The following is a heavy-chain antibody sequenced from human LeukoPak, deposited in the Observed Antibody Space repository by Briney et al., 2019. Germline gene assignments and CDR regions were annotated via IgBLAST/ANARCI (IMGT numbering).Heavy chain of an antibody. CDR1: GIPFSSYW. CDR2: IKSDGSIT. CDR3: ARGGGSYYGGDYFDS. J-gene: IGHJ4*02. Sequence: GGSLRLSCAASGIPFSSYWMNWVRQAPGKGLVWVSRIKSDGSITNYADSVKGRFTISRDNAQNTLFLQMNSLRADDTAVYYCARGGGSYYGGDYFDSWGQGTLVTVSS. D-gene: IGHD1-26*01. V-gene: IGHV3-74*01.